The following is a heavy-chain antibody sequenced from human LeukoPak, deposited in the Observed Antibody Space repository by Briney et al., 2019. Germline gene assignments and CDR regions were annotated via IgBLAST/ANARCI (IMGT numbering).Heavy chain of an antibody. CDR2: FYYSGST. V-gene: IGHV4-38-2*02. CDR3: AREVRRGFGANQIWFDP. D-gene: IGHD3-10*01. J-gene: IGHJ5*02. CDR1: GYSISSGYY. Sequence: PSETLSLTCTVSGYSISSGYYWGWIRQPPGKGLEWIGSFYYSGSTYYNPSLKSRVTISVDTSKNQFSLKLSSVTAADTAVYYCAREVRRGFGANQIWFDPWGQGTLVTVSS.